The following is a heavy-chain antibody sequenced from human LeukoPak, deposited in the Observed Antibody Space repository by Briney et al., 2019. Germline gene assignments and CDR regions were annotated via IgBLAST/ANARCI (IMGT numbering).Heavy chain of an antibody. CDR3: AREVDYYGSGSAGWFDP. CDR2: ISSSSSYI. D-gene: IGHD3-10*01. Sequence: PGGSLRPSCAASVFTFSSYSMNWVRQAPGKGLEWVSSISSSSSYIYYADSVKGRFTISRDNAKNSLYLQMNSLRAEDTAVYYCAREVDYYGSGSAGWFDPWGQGTLVTVSS. V-gene: IGHV3-21*01. J-gene: IGHJ5*02. CDR1: VFTFSSYS.